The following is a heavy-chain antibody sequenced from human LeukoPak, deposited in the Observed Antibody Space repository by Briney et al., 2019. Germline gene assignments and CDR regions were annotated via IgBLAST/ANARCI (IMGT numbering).Heavy chain of an antibody. D-gene: IGHD3-9*01. Sequence: PSETLSLTCTVSDGSIRSHYWSWIRQPPGKGLEWIGYIYYTGSTNYNPSLKSRVTISVDTSKNQFSLNLNSVTAADTAVYYCASLTGYYEPRFDYWGQGTLVTVSS. J-gene: IGHJ4*02. V-gene: IGHV4-59*11. CDR2: IYYTGST. CDR1: DGSIRSHY. CDR3: ASLTGYYEPRFDY.